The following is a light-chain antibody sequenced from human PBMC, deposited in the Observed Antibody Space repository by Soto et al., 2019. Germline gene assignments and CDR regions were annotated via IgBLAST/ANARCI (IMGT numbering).Light chain of an antibody. CDR1: QNINTD. CDR2: HAS. J-gene: IGKJ1*01. CDR3: QQYSTLWT. V-gene: IGKV1-5*01. Sequence: DIQMTQSPSSVSASVGDRVTITCRASQNINTDLAWYQQKPGKVPNILIYHASSLVTGVPSRFSGSGSGTEFTLTISSMQPDDFAAYYCQQYSTLWTFGQGTKVDIK.